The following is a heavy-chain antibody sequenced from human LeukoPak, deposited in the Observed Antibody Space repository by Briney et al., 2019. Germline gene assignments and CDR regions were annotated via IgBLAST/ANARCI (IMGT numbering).Heavy chain of an antibody. CDR3: ARDSYQQGLINY. J-gene: IGHJ4*02. D-gene: IGHD2-2*01. CDR2: INSDSSDI. Sequence: SGGSLRLSCAASGFSFSIYAMNWVRQAPGKGLEWISYINSDSSDIHYADSVRGRFTMSRDNAKNSLFLQLSSLRAEDTAVYYCARDSYQQGLINYWGQGTLVTVSS. CDR1: GFSFSIYA. V-gene: IGHV3-21*05.